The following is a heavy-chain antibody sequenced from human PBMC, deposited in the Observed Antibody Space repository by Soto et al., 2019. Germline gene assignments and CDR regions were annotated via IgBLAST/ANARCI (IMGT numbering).Heavy chain of an antibody. CDR3: ALYYYDSSGYYSDWFDP. J-gene: IGHJ5*02. D-gene: IGHD3-22*01. CDR1: GFSLSNARMG. Sequence: PTLVNPTETLTLTCTVSGFSLSNARMGVSWIRQPPGKALEWLAHIFSNDEKSYSTSLKSRLTISKDTSKSQVVLTMTNMDPVDTATYYCALYYYDSSGYYSDWFDPWGQGTLVTVSS. V-gene: IGHV2-26*01. CDR2: IFSNDEK.